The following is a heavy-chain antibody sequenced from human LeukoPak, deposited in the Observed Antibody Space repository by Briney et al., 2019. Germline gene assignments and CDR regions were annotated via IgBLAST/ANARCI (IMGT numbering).Heavy chain of an antibody. CDR1: GDSVSSNSAA. J-gene: IGHJ6*02. D-gene: IGHD3-3*01. CDR3: ARDDITIFGDQSDYYYYGMDV. Sequence: SQTLSLTCAISGDSVSSNSAAWNWIRQSPSRGLEWLGRTYYRSKWYNDYAVSVKSRITINPDTSKNQFSLQLNSVTPEDTAVYYCARDDITIFGDQSDYYYYGMDVWGQGTTVTVSS. V-gene: IGHV6-1*01. CDR2: TYYRSKWYN.